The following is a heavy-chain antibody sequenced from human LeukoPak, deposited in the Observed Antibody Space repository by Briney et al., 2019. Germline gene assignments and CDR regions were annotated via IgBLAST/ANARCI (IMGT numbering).Heavy chain of an antibody. D-gene: IGHD1-1*01. CDR1: GFTFSSYS. Sequence: PGGSLRLSCAASGFTFSSYSMNWVRQAPGKGLEWVSSISSSSSYIYYADSLKGRFTISRDNAKNSLYLQMNSLRAEDTAVYYCARDLAGTPLGDYWGQGTLVTVSS. J-gene: IGHJ4*02. CDR2: ISSSSSYI. CDR3: ARDLAGTPLGDY. V-gene: IGHV3-21*01.